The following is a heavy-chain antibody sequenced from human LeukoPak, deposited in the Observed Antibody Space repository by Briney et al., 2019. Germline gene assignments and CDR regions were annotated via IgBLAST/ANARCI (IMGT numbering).Heavy chain of an antibody. CDR2: IYTSGST. CDR1: GGSISSYY. Sequence: SETLSLTCTVSGGSISSYYWSWIRQPAGKGLEWIGRIYTSGSTNYNPSLKSRVTMSVDTSKNQFSLKLSSVTAADTAVYYCAREITTLGYCSSTSCYEGLDYWGQGTLVTVSS. J-gene: IGHJ4*02. CDR3: AREITTLGYCSSTSCYEGLDY. V-gene: IGHV4-4*07. D-gene: IGHD2-2*01.